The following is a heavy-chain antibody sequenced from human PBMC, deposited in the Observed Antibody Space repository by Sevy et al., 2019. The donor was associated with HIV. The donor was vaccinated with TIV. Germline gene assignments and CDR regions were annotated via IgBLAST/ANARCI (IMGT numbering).Heavy chain of an antibody. CDR1: GFTFSEYG. V-gene: IGHV3-33*08. CDR3: ARDRGEILRSAFKS. J-gene: IGHJ5*02. Sequence: GGSLRLSCVASGFTFSEYGMHWVRQAPGKGLEWVAVISHDGRNNKYNADSVKGRFTISSDNSKNTLYLQMNSLRAEDMAIYYCARDRGEILRSAFKSWGQGTRVTVSS. CDR2: ISHDGRNNK. D-gene: IGHD3-10*01.